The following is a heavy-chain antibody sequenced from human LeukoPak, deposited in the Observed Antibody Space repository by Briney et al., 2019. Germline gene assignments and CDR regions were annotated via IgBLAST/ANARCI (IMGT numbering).Heavy chain of an antibody. CDR2: IWYDGSNK. V-gene: IGHV3-33*01. CDR1: GFTLSSSA. J-gene: IGHJ5*02. Sequence: GGSLRLSCAASGFTLSSSAMHWVRQAPGKGLEWVSVIWYDGSNKYYADSVKGRFTISRDISKNTQYLQMNSLRAEDTAMYYCVRDVRGSTNRFDPWGQGTLVTVSS. CDR3: VRDVRGSTNRFDP. D-gene: IGHD3-10*02.